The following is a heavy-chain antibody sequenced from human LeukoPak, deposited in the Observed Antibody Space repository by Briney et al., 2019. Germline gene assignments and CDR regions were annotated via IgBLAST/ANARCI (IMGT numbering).Heavy chain of an antibody. CDR3: PGVDLDYSHDY. CDR2: IYYSGST. Sequence: SETLSLTCSVSGGSISSYYRSWFRQPPGKGLEWIGYIYYSGSTNYNPSLKSRVTISVDTSKNQFSLKLSSVTAADTAVYYCPGVDLDYSHDYWGQGTLVTVSS. V-gene: IGHV4-59*01. J-gene: IGHJ4*02. D-gene: IGHD4-11*01. CDR1: GGSISSYY.